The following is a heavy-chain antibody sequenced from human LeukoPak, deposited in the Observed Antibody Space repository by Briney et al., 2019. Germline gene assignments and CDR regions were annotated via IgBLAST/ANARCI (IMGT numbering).Heavy chain of an antibody. J-gene: IGHJ4*02. V-gene: IGHV4-34*01. CDR3: ARGRAVTWNY. CDR1: GGSFGGYY. CDR2: INHSGST. Sequence: SETLSLTCAVYGGSFGGYYWSWFRQPPGQGLEWIGEINHSGSTNYNPSLKSRVTISVDTSKNQFSLKLSSVTAADTAVYYCARGRAVTWNYWGQGTLVTVSS. D-gene: IGHD5-18*01.